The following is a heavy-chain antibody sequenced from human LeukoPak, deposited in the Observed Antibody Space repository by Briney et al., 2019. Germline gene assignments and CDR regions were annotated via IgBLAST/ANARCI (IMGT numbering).Heavy chain of an antibody. J-gene: IGHJ4*02. Sequence: SETLSLTCTVSGRSISRYYWSWFRQPPGKGLEWIGDIYYSGSTNYNPSLKSRVTISVDTSKNQFSLKLTSVTAADTAVYFCVRANHFDYWGQGTLVTVSS. CDR2: IYYSGST. CDR3: VRANHFDY. V-gene: IGHV4-59*01. CDR1: GRSISRYY.